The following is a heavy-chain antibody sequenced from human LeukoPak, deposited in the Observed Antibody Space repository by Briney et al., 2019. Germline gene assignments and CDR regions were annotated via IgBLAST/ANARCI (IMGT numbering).Heavy chain of an antibody. Sequence: ASVKVSCKASGYTFTSYGISWVRQAPGQGLEWMGWISAYNGITNYAQKLQGRVTMTTDTSTSTAYMELRSLRSDDTAVYYCARNGRYFDWLSYNWFDPWGQGTLVTVSS. CDR3: ARNGRYFDWLSYNWFDP. V-gene: IGHV1-18*01. D-gene: IGHD3-9*01. J-gene: IGHJ5*02. CDR1: GYTFTSYG. CDR2: ISAYNGIT.